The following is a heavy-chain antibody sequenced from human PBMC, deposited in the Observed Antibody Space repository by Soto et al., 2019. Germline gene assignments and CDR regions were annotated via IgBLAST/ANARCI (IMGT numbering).Heavy chain of an antibody. V-gene: IGHV3-23*01. Sequence: GRSLRLSCAASGFTFSSYAMSWVRQAPGKGLEWVSAISGSGGSTYYADSVKGRFTISRDNSKNTLYLQMNSLRAEDTAVYYCAKVSYSSSWYLYYWGQGTLVTVSS. CDR3: AKVSYSSSWYLYY. CDR2: ISGSGGST. J-gene: IGHJ4*02. CDR1: GFTFSSYA. D-gene: IGHD6-13*01.